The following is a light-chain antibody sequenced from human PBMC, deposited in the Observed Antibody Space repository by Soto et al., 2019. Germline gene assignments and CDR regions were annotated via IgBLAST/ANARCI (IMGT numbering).Light chain of an antibody. Sequence: QSVLTQPPSASGAPGQRLTISCSGRTSKIGATTVNWYQHLPGTAPKLLVYDNDRRPSGVPDRFSGSKSGTSASLAISGLQSEDEADYDCVAWDDTLNGVVFGGETKLTVL. V-gene: IGLV1-44*01. J-gene: IGLJ3*02. CDR2: DND. CDR3: VAWDDTLNGVV. CDR1: TSKIGATT.